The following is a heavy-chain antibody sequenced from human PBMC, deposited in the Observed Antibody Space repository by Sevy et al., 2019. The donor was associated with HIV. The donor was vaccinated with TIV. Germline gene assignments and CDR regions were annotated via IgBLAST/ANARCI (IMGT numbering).Heavy chain of an antibody. CDR1: GYTFTSYY. Sequence: ASVKVSCKASGYTFTSYYMHWVRQAPGQGLEWMGIINPSGGSTSYSQKFQGRVTMTRETSTSTVYMELRSLRSEDTAGYYCARERVAVAGTNYYYYYGMDVWGQGTTVTVSS. CDR3: ARERVAVAGTNYYYYYGMDV. CDR2: INPSGGST. D-gene: IGHD6-19*01. J-gene: IGHJ6*02. V-gene: IGHV1-46*01.